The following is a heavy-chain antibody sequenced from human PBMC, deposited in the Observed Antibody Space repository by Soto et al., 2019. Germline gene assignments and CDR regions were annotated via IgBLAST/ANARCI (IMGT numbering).Heavy chain of an antibody. D-gene: IGHD2-15*01. J-gene: IGHJ6*04. CDR1: GFTVSSKY. CDR3: ARDDVLCNGGRCYGIPLDV. V-gene: IGHV3-66*01. CDR2: IQSGGTT. Sequence: EVQLVESGGGLVQPGGSLRLACAASGFTVSSKYMTWVRQAPGKGLEWVSLIQSGGTTYYADSVKGRFTISRDTSENTLHLQMDSLRVEDTAVYYCARDDVLCNGGRCYGIPLDVCCKGTTVTVSS.